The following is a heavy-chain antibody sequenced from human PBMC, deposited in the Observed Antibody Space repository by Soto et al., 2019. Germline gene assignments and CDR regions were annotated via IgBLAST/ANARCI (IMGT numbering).Heavy chain of an antibody. V-gene: IGHV4-39*01. D-gene: IGHD3-3*01. CDR2: IYSSGST. CDR1: GGSISSSNYY. J-gene: IGHJ4*02. CDR3: ARCMYYEHFDY. Sequence: SETLSLTCTVSGGSISSSNYYWGWIRQPPGKGLEWIGSIYSSGSTYYNPSLKSRVTISVDTSNNQFSLKLSSVTAADMAVYYCARCMYYEHFDYWGQGTLVTVSS.